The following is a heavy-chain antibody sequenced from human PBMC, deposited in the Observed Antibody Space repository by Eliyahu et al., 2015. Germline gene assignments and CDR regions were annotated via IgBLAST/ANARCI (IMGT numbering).Heavy chain of an antibody. V-gene: IGHV3-23*01. CDR2: ISTRGGRT. D-gene: IGHD3-16*01. Sequence: EVQLLESGGGLVQPGGSLRLSCXAXGFTFSSYAMNWVRQAPGKGLGWVSSISTRGGRTHYADSVKGRFTISRDNSKNTLYLQMNSLRAEDTAVYYCAKEGEDGTRPNDAFDIWGQGTMVTVSS. CDR3: AKEGEDGTRPNDAFDI. J-gene: IGHJ3*02. CDR1: GFTFSSYA.